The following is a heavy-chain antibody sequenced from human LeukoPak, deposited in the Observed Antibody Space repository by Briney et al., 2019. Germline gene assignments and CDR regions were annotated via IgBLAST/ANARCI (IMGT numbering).Heavy chain of an antibody. CDR1: GGSFSGYY. CDR2: INHSGST. Sequence: SETLSLTCAVYGGSFSGYYWSWIRQPPEKGLEWIGEINHSGSTNYNPSLKSRVTISVDTSKNQFSLKLSSVTAADTAVYYCARARDCSSTSCYEYFDYWGQGTLVTVSS. D-gene: IGHD2-2*01. V-gene: IGHV4-34*01. J-gene: IGHJ4*02. CDR3: ARARDCSSTSCYEYFDY.